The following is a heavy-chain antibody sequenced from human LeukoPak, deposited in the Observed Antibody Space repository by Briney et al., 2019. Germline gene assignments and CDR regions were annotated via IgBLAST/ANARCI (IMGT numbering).Heavy chain of an antibody. D-gene: IGHD3-9*01. CDR2: ISSSSSYI. CDR3: ARQYDILTGYYASAPMDV. CDR1: GFTFSSYS. Sequence: GGSLRLSCAASGFTFSSYSMNWVHQAPGKGLEWVSSISSSSSYIYYADSVKGRFTISRDNAKNSLYLQMNSLRAEDTAVYYCARQYDILTGYYASAPMDVWGKGTTVTVSS. J-gene: IGHJ6*03. V-gene: IGHV3-21*01.